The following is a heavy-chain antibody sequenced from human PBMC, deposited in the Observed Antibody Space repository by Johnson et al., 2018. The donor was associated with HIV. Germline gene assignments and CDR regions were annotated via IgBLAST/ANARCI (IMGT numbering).Heavy chain of an antibody. J-gene: IGHJ3*02. V-gene: IGHV3-20*04. Sequence: EVQLVESGGGVVQPGRSLRLSCAASGFTFSSYAMHWVRQAPGQGLEWVSGINWNGGSTGYADSVKGRFTLSRDNAKNSLYLQMNSLRAEDTALYYCARSVGYYDSSGYYYVDAFDNWGQGTMVTVSS. CDR1: GFTFSSYA. D-gene: IGHD3-22*01. CDR2: INWNGGST. CDR3: ARSVGYYDSSGYYYVDAFDN.